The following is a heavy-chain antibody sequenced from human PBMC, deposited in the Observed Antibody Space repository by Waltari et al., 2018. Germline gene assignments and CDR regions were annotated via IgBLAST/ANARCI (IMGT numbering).Heavy chain of an antibody. D-gene: IGHD3-3*01. CDR2: LVYDGRSK. J-gene: IGHJ3*02. V-gene: IGHV3-30*04. Sequence: QGQLVESGGGVVQPGRSLRLSCAASAPIFSGYALNWVRQAPGKGLGWVEELVYDGRSKNYADSLKGRFTSSRDNSNLYLQMNSLRTEDTAVYYCARGRAYDFWSGYSAEPDAFDMWGQGTMVIVSS. CDR1: APIFSGYA. CDR3: ARGRAYDFWSGYSAEPDAFDM.